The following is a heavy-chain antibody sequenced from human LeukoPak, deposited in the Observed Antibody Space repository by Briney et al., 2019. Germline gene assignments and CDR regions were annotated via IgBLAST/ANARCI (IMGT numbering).Heavy chain of an antibody. V-gene: IGHV1-2*02. CDR2: INPNSGGA. CDR3: ARPLNSGWARDVFDI. Sequence: ASVKVSCKASGYTFTDYYMQWVRQAPGQGLEWMGWINPNSGGAKYAQKFQGRVTMTRDTSSSTTYMELSTLRSDDTAVYYCARPLNSGWARDVFDIWGQGTMVTVSS. CDR1: GYTFTDYY. J-gene: IGHJ3*02. D-gene: IGHD6-19*01.